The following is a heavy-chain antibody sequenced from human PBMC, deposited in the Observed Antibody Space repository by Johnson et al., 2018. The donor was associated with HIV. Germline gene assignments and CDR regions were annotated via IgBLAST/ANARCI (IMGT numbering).Heavy chain of an antibody. D-gene: IGHD7-27*01. CDR1: GFTFDDYA. J-gene: IGHJ3*02. Sequence: EVQLVESGGGLVQPGRSLRLSCAASGFTFDDYAIHWVRQAPGKGLEWVSSISWNSGSIGYADSVKGRFTISRDNAKNSLYLQMNSLRAEDTALYYCAKDITGGFDAFDIWGQGTMVTVSS. CDR2: ISWNSGSI. CDR3: AKDITGGFDAFDI. V-gene: IGHV3-9*01.